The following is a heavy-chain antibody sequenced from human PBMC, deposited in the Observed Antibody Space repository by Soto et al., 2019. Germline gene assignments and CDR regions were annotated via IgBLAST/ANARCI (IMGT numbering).Heavy chain of an antibody. D-gene: IGHD1-7*01. V-gene: IGHV2-70*11. CDR1: GFSLSTSGMC. Sequence: SGPTLVNPTQTLTLTCTFSGFSLSTSGMCVSWIRQPPGKALEWLARIDWDDDKYYSTSLKTRLTISKDTSKNQVVLTMTNMDPVDTATYYCARIRRYNWNYDIDYWGQGTLVTVSS. J-gene: IGHJ4*02. CDR3: ARIRRYNWNYDIDY. CDR2: IDWDDDK.